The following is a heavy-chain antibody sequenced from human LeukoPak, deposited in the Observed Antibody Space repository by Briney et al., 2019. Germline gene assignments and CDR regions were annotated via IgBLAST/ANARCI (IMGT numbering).Heavy chain of an antibody. CDR1: GFTFSSYA. D-gene: IGHD2-21*01. CDR2: ISYDGSNK. Sequence: PGRSLRLSCAASGFTFSSYAMHRVRQAPGKGLEWVAVISYDGSNKYYADSVKGRFTISRDNSKNTVYLHMDSLRVEDTAIYYCARGALIPDFRGQGTLVTVSS. J-gene: IGHJ4*02. V-gene: IGHV3-30*04. CDR3: ARGALIPDF.